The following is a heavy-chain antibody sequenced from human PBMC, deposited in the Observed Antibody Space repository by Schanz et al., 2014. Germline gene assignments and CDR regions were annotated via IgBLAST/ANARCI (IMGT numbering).Heavy chain of an antibody. CDR1: GFTFSSYA. V-gene: IGHV3-23*04. D-gene: IGHD3-10*01. CDR2: IVGSGDST. Sequence: EVQLVESGGGLVQPGGSLRLSCAASGFTFSSYAMSWVRQAPGKGLEWVSHIVGSGDSTYYADSMKGRFTISRDNYNNTPFQQMTGLRADNTAVYYSAKDDLWASGNYYDYWGQGTLVTVSS. J-gene: IGHJ4*02. CDR3: AKDDLWASGNYYDY.